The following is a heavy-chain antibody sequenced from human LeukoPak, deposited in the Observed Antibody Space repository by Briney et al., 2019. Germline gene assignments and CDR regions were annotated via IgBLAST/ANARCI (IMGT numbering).Heavy chain of an antibody. CDR3: AKSPVLYCSSTSCYDY. Sequence: GGSLRLPCAASGFTFSSYWMHWVRQAPGKGLVWVSRINTDGSSTSYADSVKGRFTISRDNAKNTLYLQMNSLRAEDTAVYYCAKSPVLYCSSTSCYDYWGQGTLVTVSS. CDR2: INTDGSST. CDR1: GFTFSSYW. J-gene: IGHJ4*02. V-gene: IGHV3-74*01. D-gene: IGHD2-2*01.